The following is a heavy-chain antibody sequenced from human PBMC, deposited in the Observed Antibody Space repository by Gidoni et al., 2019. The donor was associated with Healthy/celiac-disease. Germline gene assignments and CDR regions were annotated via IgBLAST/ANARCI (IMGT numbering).Heavy chain of an antibody. CDR3: ARDAHSGSVGVGFDY. Sequence: QVQLVQSGSEVKTPGASVKVSCKASGYTFTSYGISWVRQAPGQGLEWMGWISAYNGNTNYAQKLQGRVTMTTDTSTSTAYMELRSLRSDDTAVYYCARDAHSGSVGVGFDYWGQGTLVTVSS. D-gene: IGHD1-26*01. CDR2: ISAYNGNT. J-gene: IGHJ4*02. CDR1: GYTFTSYG. V-gene: IGHV1-18*01.